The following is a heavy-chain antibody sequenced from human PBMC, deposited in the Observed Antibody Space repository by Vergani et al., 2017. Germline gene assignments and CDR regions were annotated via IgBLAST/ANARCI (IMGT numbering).Heavy chain of an antibody. D-gene: IGHD1-7*01. CDR2: ISGSGVSA. CDR1: EFTFSSYA. V-gene: IGHV3-23*01. Sequence: EVQLFESGGGLVQPGGSLRLTCAASEFTFSSYAMNWVRQAPGKGLEWVSGISGSGVSAYYTDYVKGRFTIFRDNSNNMLFLQMNNLRTEDTAIYYCAKHYNVTGNYLFDDLCQGSLVTIAS. CDR3: AKHYNVTGNYLFDD. J-gene: IGHJ4*02.